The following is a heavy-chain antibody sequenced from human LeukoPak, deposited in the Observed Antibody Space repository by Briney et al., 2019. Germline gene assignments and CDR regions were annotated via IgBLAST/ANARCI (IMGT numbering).Heavy chain of an antibody. Sequence: GASVKVSCKTSGYTFTNYAMHWVRQAPGQTIEWLAWINPANGYTRYSQHFQDRVTVSSDTSAETADMELSSLRSEDKAVYYCAIRDGHTDHWGQGTLVTVSS. CDR1: GYTFTNYA. V-gene: IGHV1-3*03. CDR3: AIRDGHTDH. J-gene: IGHJ4*02. D-gene: IGHD5-24*01. CDR2: INPANGYT.